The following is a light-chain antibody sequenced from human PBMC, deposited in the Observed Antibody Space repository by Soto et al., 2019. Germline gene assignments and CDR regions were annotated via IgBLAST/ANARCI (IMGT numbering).Light chain of an antibody. Sequence: EIVMTQSPATLSVSPGERATLSCRASQSIRSTLAWYQQKPGQAPRLLIYGASTRATGIPARFSGSGSGTEFTLTISSLQSEDFAVYYCPRYTLWLWTFGQGTKLDIK. CDR2: GAS. CDR3: PRYTLWLWT. V-gene: IGKV3-15*01. J-gene: IGKJ1*01. CDR1: QSIRST.